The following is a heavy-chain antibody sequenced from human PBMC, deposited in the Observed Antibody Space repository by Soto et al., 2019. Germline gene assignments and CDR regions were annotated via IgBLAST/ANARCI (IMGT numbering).Heavy chain of an antibody. J-gene: IGHJ5*02. CDR1: GYTFTSYY. CDR3: ARQAVADLRAFDP. Sequence: VASVKVSCKASGYTFTSYYMHWVRQAPGQGLEWMGIINPSGSTTYAQKFQGRVTMTRDTSTSTVYMELSSLRSDDTAVYYCARQAVADLRAFDPWGQGTLVTVSS. V-gene: IGHV1-46*01. D-gene: IGHD6-19*01. CDR2: INPSGST.